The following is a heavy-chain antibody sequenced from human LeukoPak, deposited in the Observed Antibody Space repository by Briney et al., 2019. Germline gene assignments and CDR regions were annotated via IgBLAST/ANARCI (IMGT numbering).Heavy chain of an antibody. J-gene: IGHJ4*01. CDR2: IKQDGGEK. Sequence: GGSLRLSCAVSGFTFSSYWMNWVRQAPGKGLEWVASIKQDGGEKSYVDSVKGRFTISRDNAKNSLYLQMSSLRAEDTAVCYCARDGTAAGLYFDLWGQGTLVTVSS. D-gene: IGHD6-13*01. CDR3: ARDGTAAGLYFDL. CDR1: GFTFSSYW. V-gene: IGHV3-7*01.